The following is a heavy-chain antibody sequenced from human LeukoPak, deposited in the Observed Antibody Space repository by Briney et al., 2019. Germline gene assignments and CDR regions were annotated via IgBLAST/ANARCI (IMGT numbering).Heavy chain of an antibody. CDR3: ARDPDYYDPGY. CDR2: IYHSGST. Sequence: PSETLSLTCAMYGGSFSGYHWSWIRQPPGKGLEWIGEIYHSGSTYYNPSLKSRVTISIDTSKSQFSLNLSSVTAADTAVYFCARDPDYYDPGYWGQGTLVTVSS. CDR1: GGSFSGYH. V-gene: IGHV4-34*01. J-gene: IGHJ4*02. D-gene: IGHD3-22*01.